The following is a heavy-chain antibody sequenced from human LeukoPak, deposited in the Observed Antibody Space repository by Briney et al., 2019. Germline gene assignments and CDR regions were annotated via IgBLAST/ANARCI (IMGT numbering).Heavy chain of an antibody. V-gene: IGHV3-30*18. CDR1: GFTFSGYG. CDR3: AKGGCSGGSCYSGFMDN. Sequence: GGSLRLSCAASGFTFSGYGMHWVRQAPGKGLEWVAVISYDGSNTYYADSVKGRFTISRDNSKNTLYLQVNSLRAEDTAVYYCAKGGCSGGSCYSGFMDNWGQGTLVTVSS. J-gene: IGHJ4*02. D-gene: IGHD2-15*01. CDR2: ISYDGSNT.